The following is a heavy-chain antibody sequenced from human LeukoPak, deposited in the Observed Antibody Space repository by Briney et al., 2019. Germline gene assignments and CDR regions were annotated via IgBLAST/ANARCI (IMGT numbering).Heavy chain of an antibody. CDR3: AREVREWIQLRWFDP. D-gene: IGHD5-18*01. CDR1: GYTFTSCY. V-gene: IGHV1-46*03. Sequence: GASVKVSCKASGYTFTSCYMHWVRQAPGQGLEWMGIINPSGGSTSYAQKFQGRVTMTRDTSTSTVYMELSSLRSEDTAVYYCAREVREWIQLRWFDPWGQGTLVTVSS. CDR2: INPSGGST. J-gene: IGHJ5*02.